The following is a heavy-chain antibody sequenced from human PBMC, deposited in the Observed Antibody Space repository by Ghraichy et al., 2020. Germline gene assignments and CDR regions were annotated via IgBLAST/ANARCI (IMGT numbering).Heavy chain of an antibody. CDR1: GFTFSSYS. J-gene: IGHJ4*02. Sequence: GGSLRLSCAASGFTFSSYSMNWVRQAPGKGPEWVSYISSSSSTIYYAVSVEGRFTISRDNAKNSLYLQMNSLRDEDTAVYYCAREVFWSVSYGEGFEYFDYWGQGTLVTVSS. V-gene: IGHV3-48*02. CDR2: ISSSSSTI. D-gene: IGHD3-3*01. CDR3: AREVFWSVSYGEGFEYFDY.